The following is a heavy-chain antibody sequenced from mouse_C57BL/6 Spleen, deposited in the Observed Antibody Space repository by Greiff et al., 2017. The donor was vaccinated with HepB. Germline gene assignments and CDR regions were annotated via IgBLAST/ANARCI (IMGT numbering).Heavy chain of an antibody. CDR3: ARGEGIYYDYDVEMAMDY. V-gene: IGHV1-55*01. Sequence: QVQLQQSGAELVKPGASVKMSCKASGYTFTSYWITWVKQRPGQGLEWIGDIYPGSGSTNYNEKFKSKATLTVDTSSSTAYMQLSSLTSEDSAVYYCARGEGIYYDYDVEMAMDYWGQGTSVTVSS. J-gene: IGHJ4*01. D-gene: IGHD2-4*01. CDR2: IYPGSGST. CDR1: GYTFTSYW.